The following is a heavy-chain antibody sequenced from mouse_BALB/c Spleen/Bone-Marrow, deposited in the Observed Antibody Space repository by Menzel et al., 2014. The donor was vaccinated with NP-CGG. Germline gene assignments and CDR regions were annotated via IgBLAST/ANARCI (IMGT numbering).Heavy chain of an antibody. D-gene: IGHD2-1*01. Sequence: VQLQQSGAELVKPGASVKLSCKASGYPFTSYWMHWVKQRPGQGLEWIGEIDPSDSYTNYNQKFKGKATLTVDKSSSTAYMQLSSLTSEDSAVYYCARGLYGNSGYWGQGTTLTVSS. CDR2: IDPSDSYT. CDR3: ARGLYGNSGY. J-gene: IGHJ2*01. CDR1: GYPFTSYW. V-gene: IGHV1-69*02.